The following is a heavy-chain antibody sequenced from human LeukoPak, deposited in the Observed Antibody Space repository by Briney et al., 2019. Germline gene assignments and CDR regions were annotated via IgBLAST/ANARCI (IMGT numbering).Heavy chain of an antibody. CDR1: GFTLSSYE. CDR3: ARELPKEVTLDF. V-gene: IGHV3-74*01. D-gene: IGHD2-21*02. CDR2: INSDGSRT. J-gene: IGHJ4*02. Sequence: GGSLRLSCAASGFTLSSYEMHWVRQVPGKGLVWVSRINSDGSRTGYADSVKGRFTISRDNAKNTLYQQMNSLRAEDTAIYYCARELPKEVTLDFWGQGTLVTVSS.